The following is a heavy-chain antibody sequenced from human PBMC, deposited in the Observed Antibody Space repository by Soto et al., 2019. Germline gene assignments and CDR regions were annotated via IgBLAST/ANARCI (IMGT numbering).Heavy chain of an antibody. V-gene: IGHV3-30-3*01. J-gene: IGHJ4*02. CDR3: AKQTGVRFDY. CDR2: ISYDGNNK. CDR1: GFTFSSYA. D-gene: IGHD3-16*01. Sequence: QVQLVESGGGVVQPGRSLRLSCAASGFTFSSYAMHWVRQAPGKGLEWVAVISYDGNNKYYADSVKGRFTISRDNSKNTLYLQMNSLRAEDTAVYYCAKQTGVRFDYWGQGTLVTVSS.